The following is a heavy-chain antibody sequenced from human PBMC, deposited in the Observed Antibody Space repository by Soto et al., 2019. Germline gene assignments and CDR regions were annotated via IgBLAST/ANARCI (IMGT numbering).Heavy chain of an antibody. CDR2: MKPNSGNI. J-gene: IGHJ5*02. CDR3: ARGLEWSRSLDP. V-gene: IGHV1-8*01. CDR1: GYTFTSYD. Sequence: QVQLVQSGAEVKKPGASVKVSCKASGYTFTSYDINWVRQATGQGLEWMGWMKPNSGNIGYAQKFQGRVTMTRNTSISTAYMELSSLRSEDTAVYYCARGLEWSRSLDPWGQGTLVTVSS. D-gene: IGHD3-3*01.